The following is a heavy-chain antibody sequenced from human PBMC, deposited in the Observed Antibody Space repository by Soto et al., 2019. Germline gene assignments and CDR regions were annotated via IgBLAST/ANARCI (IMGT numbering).Heavy chain of an antibody. Sequence: PGESLKISCKGSGYSFTSKWIGWVRQMPGKGPESIGIIYPGDSHTRYSPSFQCQVTILADKPISTAYLQWSSLKASDTAMYYCATESISGKTGFDYWGQGTLVTVSS. CDR2: IYPGDSHT. CDR1: GYSFTSKW. CDR3: ATESISGKTGFDY. J-gene: IGHJ4*02. V-gene: IGHV5-51*01. D-gene: IGHD1-20*01.